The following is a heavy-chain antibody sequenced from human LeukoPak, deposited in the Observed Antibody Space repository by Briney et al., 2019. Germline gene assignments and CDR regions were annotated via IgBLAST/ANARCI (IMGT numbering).Heavy chain of an antibody. Sequence: GGSLRLSCTASGFTFNSYWMHWFRQDPGKGLVWVSCISTDGSTTRYADSVKGRFTISRDNAKSTLYLQMNSLRAEDTAVYYCARDYARAVEYWGQGTLATVSS. CDR1: GFTFNSYW. V-gene: IGHV3-74*01. CDR2: ISTDGSTT. CDR3: ARDYARAVEY. D-gene: IGHD2-2*01. J-gene: IGHJ4*02.